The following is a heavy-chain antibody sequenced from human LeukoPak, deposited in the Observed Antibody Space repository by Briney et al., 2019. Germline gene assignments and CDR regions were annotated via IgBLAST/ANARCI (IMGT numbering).Heavy chain of an antibody. D-gene: IGHD3-22*01. CDR2: IYYSGST. J-gene: IGHJ4*02. CDR3: ARVAYDSSGYYYIFDS. Sequence: PSETLSLTCTVSGGSISSYYWSWIRQPPRKGLEWIGYIYYSGSTNYSPSLKGRVTISVDTSKNQFSLRVSSVTAADTAVYYCARVAYDSSGYYYIFDSWGQGTLVTVSS. V-gene: IGHV4-59*01. CDR1: GGSISSYY.